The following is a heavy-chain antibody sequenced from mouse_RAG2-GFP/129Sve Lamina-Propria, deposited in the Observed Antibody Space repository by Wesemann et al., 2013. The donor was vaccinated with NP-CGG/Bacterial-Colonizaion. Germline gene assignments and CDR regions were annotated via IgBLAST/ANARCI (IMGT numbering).Heavy chain of an antibody. D-gene: IGHD1-1*01. Sequence: CAASGIDFSRYWMSWVRRAPGKGLEWIGEIDPDSSTINYAPSLKDKFIISRDNAKNTLYLQMSKVRSEDTALYYCARMGYYGLFAYWGQGTLVTVSA. CDR3: ARMGYYGLFAY. J-gene: IGHJ3*01. CDR2: IDPDSSTI. V-gene: IGHV4-1*01. CDR1: GIDFSRYW.